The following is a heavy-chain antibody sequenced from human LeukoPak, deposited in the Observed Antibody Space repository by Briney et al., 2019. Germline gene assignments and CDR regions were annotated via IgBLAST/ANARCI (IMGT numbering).Heavy chain of an antibody. J-gene: IGHJ3*02. CDR2: IICSGGST. Sequence: GRSLILSCAAAAFTIISYAMHGVRQAPGKKLEWVSAIICSGGSTYYADSVQGRFTISRDNSKNTLYLQMNSLRAEDTAVYYCAKDRERRIAVAGRDAFDIWGQGTMVTVSS. CDR3: AKDRERRIAVAGRDAFDI. CDR1: AFTIISYA. D-gene: IGHD6-19*01. V-gene: IGHV3-23*01.